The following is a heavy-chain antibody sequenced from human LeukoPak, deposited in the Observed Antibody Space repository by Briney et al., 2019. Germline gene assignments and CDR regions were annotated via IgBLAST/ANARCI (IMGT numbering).Heavy chain of an antibody. Sequence: LETLSLTCAVSGGSISSLNLWSWLRQPPGKGLEWVGEMYLDGRTNFHPSVRGRVTIFIDKPKNQLSLQLASVTAADTAVYYCAGLEGRYSTDWFYFFDYWGQGALVTVSS. V-gene: IGHV4-4*02. J-gene: IGHJ4*02. CDR1: GGSISSLNL. CDR2: MYLDGRT. CDR3: AGLEGRYSTDWFYFFDY. D-gene: IGHD6-19*01.